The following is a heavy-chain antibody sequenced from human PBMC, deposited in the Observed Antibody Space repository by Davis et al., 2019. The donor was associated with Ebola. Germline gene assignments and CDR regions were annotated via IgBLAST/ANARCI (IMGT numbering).Heavy chain of an antibody. D-gene: IGHD5-12*01. Sequence: GESLKISCAASGFTFSSYSMNWVRQAPGKGLEWISYISASSTTRWYADSVKGRFTISRDNAKNSLYLQMNSLRAEDTAVYYCAREVATAYFDYWGQGTLVTVSS. CDR3: AREVATAYFDY. J-gene: IGHJ4*02. CDR2: ISASSTTR. CDR1: GFTFSSYS. V-gene: IGHV3-48*04.